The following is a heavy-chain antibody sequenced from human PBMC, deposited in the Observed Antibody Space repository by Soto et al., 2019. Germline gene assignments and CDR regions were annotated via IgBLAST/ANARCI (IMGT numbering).Heavy chain of an antibody. J-gene: IGHJ6*02. D-gene: IGHD6-13*01. Sequence: GASVKVSCKASGYTFTGYYMHWVRQAPGQGLEWMGWINPNSGGTNYAQKFQGRATMTRDTSISTAYMELSRLRSDDTAVYYCARDLGAGAAAVGGMDVWGQGTTVTVS. CDR1: GYTFTGYY. CDR2: INPNSGGT. V-gene: IGHV1-2*02. CDR3: ARDLGAGAAAVGGMDV.